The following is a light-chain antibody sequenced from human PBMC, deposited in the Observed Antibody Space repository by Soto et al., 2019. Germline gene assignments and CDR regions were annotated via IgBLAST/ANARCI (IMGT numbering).Light chain of an antibody. CDR1: QSITTY. V-gene: IGKV1-39*01. CDR3: QQIYSAPLT. CDR2: AAS. Sequence: DIQMTQSPSSLSASVGDRVTITCRASQSITTYLNWYRQKPGKAPKLLIYAASSLQSGVPSRFSGSGSETEFTLSISSXQPEDFATYFCQQIYSAPLTFGGGTKVDIK. J-gene: IGKJ4*01.